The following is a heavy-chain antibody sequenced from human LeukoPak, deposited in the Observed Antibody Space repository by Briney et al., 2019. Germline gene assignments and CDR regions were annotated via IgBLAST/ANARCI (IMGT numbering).Heavy chain of an antibody. Sequence: SETLSLTCTVSGRSISSSSYYWGWIRQPPGKGLEWIGSIYYSGSTYYNPSLKSRVTISVDTSKNQFSLKLSSVTAADTAVYYCATGNPPSLAYYDILTGYFSFDYWGQGTLVTVSS. V-gene: IGHV4-39*01. CDR3: ATGNPPSLAYYDILTGYFSFDY. CDR2: IYYSGST. D-gene: IGHD3-9*01. CDR1: GRSISSSSYY. J-gene: IGHJ4*02.